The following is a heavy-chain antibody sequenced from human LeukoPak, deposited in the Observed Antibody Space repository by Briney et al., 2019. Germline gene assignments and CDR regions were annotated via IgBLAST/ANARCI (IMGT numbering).Heavy chain of an antibody. J-gene: IGHJ5*02. Sequence: EASVKVSCKASGYTFTGYYMHWVRQAPGQGLEWMGWINPNSGGTYSAQKFQGRVSMTSDTSISTAYMELSRLRSDDTAVYYCARDLYGGTSATFDNWGQGTLVTVSS. D-gene: IGHD4-23*01. CDR1: GYTFTGYY. CDR3: ARDLYGGTSATFDN. CDR2: INPNSGGT. V-gene: IGHV1-2*02.